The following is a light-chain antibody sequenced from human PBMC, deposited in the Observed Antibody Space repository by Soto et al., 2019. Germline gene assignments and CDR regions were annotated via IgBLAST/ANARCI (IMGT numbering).Light chain of an antibody. CDR1: QSVFSS. V-gene: IGKV3-15*01. CDR2: GAA. J-gene: IGKJ1*01. Sequence: EIVMTQSPATLSVSPGDRATLSCRASQSVFSSLAWYQQNPGQAPRLLIYGAATRATGIPARFSGSGSGTEFTLTISSLQSEDFAVYYCQQYHNWPAFGQGTKVEIK. CDR3: QQYHNWPA.